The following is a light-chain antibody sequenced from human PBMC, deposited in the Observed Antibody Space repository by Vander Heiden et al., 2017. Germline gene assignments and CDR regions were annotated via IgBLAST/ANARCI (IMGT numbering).Light chain of an antibody. CDR1: QSISSW. Sequence: DIKMTQSPSTLSASVGDRVTITCRASQSISSWLAWYQQKPGKAPKLLIYDASSLESGVPSRFSGSGSGTEFTLTICSLQPDDVATYYCQQYNSYSEWTFGQGTKVEIK. V-gene: IGKV1-5*01. CDR3: QQYNSYSEWT. J-gene: IGKJ1*01. CDR2: DAS.